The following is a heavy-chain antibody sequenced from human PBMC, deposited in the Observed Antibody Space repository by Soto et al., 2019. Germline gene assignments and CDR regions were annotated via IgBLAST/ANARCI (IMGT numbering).Heavy chain of an antibody. CDR1: GFTFSDYY. V-gene: IGHV3-11*01. CDR2: ISSSGSTI. D-gene: IGHD3-22*01. CDR3: ARDLPYNYYDSSGYWAY. Sequence: GGSLRLSCAASGFTFSDYYMSWIRQAPGKGLEWVSYISSSGSTIYYADSVKGRFTISRDNAKNSLYLQMNSLRAEDTAVYYCARDLPYNYYDSSGYWAYWRQGTLVTVSS. J-gene: IGHJ4*02.